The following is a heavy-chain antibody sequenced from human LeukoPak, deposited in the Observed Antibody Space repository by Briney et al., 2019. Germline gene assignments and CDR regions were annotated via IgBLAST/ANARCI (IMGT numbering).Heavy chain of an antibody. CDR3: ARMGSYYYYDSSGYYPIDY. D-gene: IGHD3-22*01. Sequence: SETLSLTCTVSGGSISSSSYYWGWIRQPPGKGLEWIGYSYYSRSTNYNPSLKSRVTISVDTSKNQFSLKLSSVTAADTAVYYCARMGSYYYYDSSGYYPIDYWGQGTLVTVSS. J-gene: IGHJ4*02. CDR2: SYYSRST. CDR1: GGSISSSSYY. V-gene: IGHV4-61*05.